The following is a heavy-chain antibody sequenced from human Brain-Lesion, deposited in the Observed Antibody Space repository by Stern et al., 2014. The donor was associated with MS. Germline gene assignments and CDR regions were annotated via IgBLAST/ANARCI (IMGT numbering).Heavy chain of an antibody. J-gene: IGHJ6*02. V-gene: IGHV1-24*01. CDR3: ATGDFRQQLVPGPYYFYGMDV. Sequence: VQLVQSGAEVKKPGASVKVSCKVSGYTLTELSMHWVRQAPGKGLEWMGTFDPADGETIYAQKFQGRVTMTEDTSTDTAYMELSSLRSEDTAVYYCATGDFRQQLVPGPYYFYGMDVWGQGTTVTVS. CDR1: GYTLTELS. D-gene: IGHD6-13*01. CDR2: FDPADGET.